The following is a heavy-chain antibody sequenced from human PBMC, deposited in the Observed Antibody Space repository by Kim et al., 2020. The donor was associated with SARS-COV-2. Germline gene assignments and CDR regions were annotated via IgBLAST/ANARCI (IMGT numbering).Heavy chain of an antibody. J-gene: IGHJ6*02. CDR3: AKGGIAAAGGYYYGMDV. CDR2: ISWDSGST. D-gene: IGHD6-13*01. V-gene: IGHV3-43*01. Sequence: GGSLRLSCAASGFTFDDYTMHWVRQAPGKGLEWVSLISWDSGSTYYADSVKGRFTISRDNSKNSLYLQMNSLRTEDTALYYCAKGGIAAAGGYYYGMDVWGQGTTVTVSS. CDR1: GFTFDDYT.